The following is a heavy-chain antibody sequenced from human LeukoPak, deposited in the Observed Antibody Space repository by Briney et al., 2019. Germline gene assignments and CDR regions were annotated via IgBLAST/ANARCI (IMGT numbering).Heavy chain of an antibody. Sequence: GGSLRLSCAASGFTFSSYWMNWARQAPGKGLEWVAVISYDGSTEYYADSVKGRFTISRDNSRNTLYLQMNSLRPEDTAVFYCARGPGIPAAVDHWGQGTLVTVSS. D-gene: IGHD6-13*01. V-gene: IGHV3-30*03. CDR2: ISYDGSTE. CDR1: GFTFSSYW. CDR3: ARGPGIPAAVDH. J-gene: IGHJ4*02.